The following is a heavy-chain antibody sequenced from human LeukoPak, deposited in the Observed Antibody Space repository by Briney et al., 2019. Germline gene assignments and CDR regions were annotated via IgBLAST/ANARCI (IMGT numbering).Heavy chain of an antibody. CDR1: GYTFTGYY. D-gene: IGHD2-21*01. J-gene: IGHJ4*02. CDR3: VRNFASDSSLIDH. CDR2: IDTNTGNP. Sequence: ASVKVSCTASGYTFTGYYMHWVRQAPGQGLEWMGWIDTNTGNPTYVQRFTGRFVFSVDASVNTAYLQISSLKAEDTAVYYCVRNFASDSSLIDHWGQGTLVTVSS. V-gene: IGHV7-4-1*02.